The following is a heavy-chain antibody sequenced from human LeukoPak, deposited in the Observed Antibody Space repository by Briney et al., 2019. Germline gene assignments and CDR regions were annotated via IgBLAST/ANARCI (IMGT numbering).Heavy chain of an antibody. J-gene: IGHJ4*02. CDR2: ICYSGST. CDR1: GGSISSGGYY. CDR3: ARSGLSATGEFDY. Sequence: SETLSLTCTVSGGSISSGGYYWSWIRQHPGKGLEWIGYICYSGSTYYNPSLKSRLTISVDTSKNQFSLKLSSVTAADTAVYYCARSGLSATGEFDYWGQGTLVTVSS. V-gene: IGHV4-31*03. D-gene: IGHD2-15*01.